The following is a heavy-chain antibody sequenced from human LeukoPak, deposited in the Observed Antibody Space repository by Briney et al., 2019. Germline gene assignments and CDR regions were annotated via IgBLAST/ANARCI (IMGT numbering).Heavy chain of an antibody. CDR1: GGSFSGYY. J-gene: IGHJ6*02. CDR3: ARGPFCSSTSCYPTGGMDV. V-gene: IGHV4-34*01. Sequence: SETLSLTCAVYGGSFSGYYWSWIRQPPGKGLEWIGYIYHSGSTYYNPSLKSRVTISVDRSKNQFSLKLSSVTAADTAVYYCARGPFCSSTSCYPTGGMDVWGQGTTVTVSS. CDR2: IYHSGST. D-gene: IGHD2-2*01.